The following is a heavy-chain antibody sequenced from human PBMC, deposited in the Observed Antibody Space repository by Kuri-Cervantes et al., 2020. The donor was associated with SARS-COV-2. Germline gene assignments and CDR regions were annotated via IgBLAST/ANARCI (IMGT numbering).Heavy chain of an antibody. Sequence: GESLKISCAASGFTFSSYWMSWVRQAPGKGLEWVANIKQDGSEKYYVDSVKGRFTISRDNAKNSLYLQMNSLRAEDTAVYYCARASFGYDSWSGYYRGSVDPLDYWGQGTLVTVSS. J-gene: IGHJ4*02. CDR1: GFTFSSYW. CDR3: ARASFGYDSWSGYYRGSVDPLDY. D-gene: IGHD3-3*01. CDR2: IKQDGSEK. V-gene: IGHV3-7*01.